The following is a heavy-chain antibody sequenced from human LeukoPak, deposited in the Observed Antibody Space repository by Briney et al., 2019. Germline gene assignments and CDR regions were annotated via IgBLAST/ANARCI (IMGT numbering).Heavy chain of an antibody. Sequence: TLSLTCTVSGGSFSSGRDYWNWIRQPAGKGLEWIGRIYTSGSTHYNPSLKSRVTMSLDTSRNQVSLKLSSVTAADTAIYYCVKSYYDSTGYSGWFDPWGQGTLVTVSS. J-gene: IGHJ5*02. V-gene: IGHV4-61*02. CDR1: GGSFSSGRDY. D-gene: IGHD3-22*01. CDR3: VKSYYDSTGYSGWFDP. CDR2: IYTSGST.